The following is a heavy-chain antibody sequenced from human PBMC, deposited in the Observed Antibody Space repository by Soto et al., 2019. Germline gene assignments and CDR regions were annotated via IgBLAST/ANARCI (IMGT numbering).Heavy chain of an antibody. CDR2: ITPFNGTT. J-gene: IGHJ6*02. V-gene: IGHV1-45*02. CDR3: AREWRVGAAPSLGSYYYYGMDF. Sequence: SSVKVSCKGSGYTFTYRYLHWVRQAPGQALEWMGWITPFNGTTNYAQKFQDRVTITADRSMSTAYMELSSPRSEDTAVYYCAREWRVGAAPSLGSYYYYGMDFWGQGTTVTVSS. CDR1: GYTFTYRY. D-gene: IGHD1-26*01.